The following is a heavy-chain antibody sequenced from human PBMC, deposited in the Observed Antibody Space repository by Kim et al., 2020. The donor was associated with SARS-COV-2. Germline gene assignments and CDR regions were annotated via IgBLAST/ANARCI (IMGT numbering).Heavy chain of an antibody. D-gene: IGHD3-3*01. CDR2: IRSTGEET. J-gene: IGHJ4*02. CDR3: VRDWEWSFDS. V-gene: IGHV3-48*02. Sequence: GGSLRLSCAASGFTFSNDPMNWVRQAPGKGLEWVSNIRSTGEETSYADSVKGRFTVSRDNAKNSLYLQMISLRDEDTAVYYCVRDWEWSFDSWGQGTLVSVSS. CDR1: GFTFSNDP.